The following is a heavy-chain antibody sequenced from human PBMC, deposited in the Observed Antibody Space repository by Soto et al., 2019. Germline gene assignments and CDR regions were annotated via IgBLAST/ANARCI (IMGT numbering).Heavy chain of an antibody. J-gene: IGHJ6*02. CDR1: GFTFDDYA. CDR2: ISWNSGSI. D-gene: IGHD3-3*01. Sequence: GGSLRLSCAASGFTFDDYAMHWVRQAPGKGLEWVSGISWNSGSIGYADSVKGRFTISRDNAKNSLYLQMNSLRAEDTALYYCAKDMGSYYDFWSGNNHPSYGMDVWGQGTTVTVSS. CDR3: AKDMGSYYDFWSGNNHPSYGMDV. V-gene: IGHV3-9*01.